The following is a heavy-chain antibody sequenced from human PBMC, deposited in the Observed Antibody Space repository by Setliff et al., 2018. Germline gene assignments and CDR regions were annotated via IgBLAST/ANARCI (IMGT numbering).Heavy chain of an antibody. Sequence: SETLSLTCAVYGGSFSGYYWSWIRQPPGKRLEWIGEIIHSGSTNYNPSLKSRVSISVDTSKNQFSLNVRSVTAAGTAIYYCAKGRGEMDSWGQGILVTVSS. V-gene: IGHV4-34*12. J-gene: IGHJ4*02. D-gene: IGHD3-10*01. CDR2: IIHSGST. CDR1: GGSFSGYY. CDR3: AKGRGEMDS.